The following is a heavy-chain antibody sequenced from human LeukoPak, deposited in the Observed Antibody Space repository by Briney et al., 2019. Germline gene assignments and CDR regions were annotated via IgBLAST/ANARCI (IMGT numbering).Heavy chain of an antibody. CDR1: GGSISSGSYY. CDR3: ARGHPYNWFDP. V-gene: IGHV4-61*02. CDR2: IYTSGST. J-gene: IGHJ5*02. Sequence: PSETLSLTCTVSGGSISSGSYYWSWIRQPAGKGLEWIGRIYTSGSTNCNPSLKSRVTISVDTSKNQFSLKLSSVTAADTAVYYCARGHPYNWFDPWGQGTLVTVSS.